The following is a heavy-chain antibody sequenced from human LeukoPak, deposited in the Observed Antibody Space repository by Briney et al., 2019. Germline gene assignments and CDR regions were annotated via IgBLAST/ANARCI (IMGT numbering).Heavy chain of an antibody. CDR3: AGGYYYDSSGFDY. D-gene: IGHD3-22*01. J-gene: IGHJ4*02. CDR1: GGSISSYY. CDR2: IYYSGST. Sequence: SETLSLTCTVSGGSISSYYWSWIRQPPGKGLEWIGYIYYSGSTNYNPSLKSRVTISVDTSKNQFSLKLSSVTAADTAVYYCAGGYYYDSSGFDYWGQGTLVTVSS. V-gene: IGHV4-59*01.